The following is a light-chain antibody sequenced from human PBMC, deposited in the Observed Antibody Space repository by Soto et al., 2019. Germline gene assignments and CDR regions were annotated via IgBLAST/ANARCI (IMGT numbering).Light chain of an antibody. CDR1: SSDVGGYNL. CDR2: EVT. CDR3: CSYAGNSAWV. V-gene: IGLV2-23*02. J-gene: IGLJ3*02. Sequence: QSALAQPASVSGSPGQSITISCTGTSSDVGGYNLVSWYRQHPGRAPKLMIYEVTKRPSGVSNRFSGSKSGNTAALTISGLQAEDEGDYYCCSYAGNSAWVFGGGTKVTVL.